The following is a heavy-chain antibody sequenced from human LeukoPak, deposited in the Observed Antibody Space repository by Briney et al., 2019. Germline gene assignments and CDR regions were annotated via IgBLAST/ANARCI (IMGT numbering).Heavy chain of an antibody. CDR3: ATSGGFNSPRHY. CDR1: GYSIISYF. J-gene: IGHJ4*02. CDR2: VCYNGTT. V-gene: IGHV4-59*01. D-gene: IGHD3-16*01. Sequence: SETLSLTCSVSGYSIISYFWAWIRQPPSKGLQWIGYVCYNGTTNYNPSLRNRVAISIDTSKNQFSLKLNSVTAADTAVYYCATSGGFNSPRHYWGQGTLVTVSS.